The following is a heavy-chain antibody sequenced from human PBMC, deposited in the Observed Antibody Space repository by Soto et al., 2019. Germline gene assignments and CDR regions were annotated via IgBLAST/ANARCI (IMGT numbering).Heavy chain of an antibody. CDR1: GFTVSSYA. CDR2: ISAST. V-gene: IGHV3-23*01. D-gene: IGHD6-13*01. J-gene: IGHJ4*02. Sequence: GGSLRLSCAASGFTVSSYALNWVRHAPEKGLEWVSGISASTYYADSVKGRFTISRDTSKNTLYLQMNSLRAEDTVIYFCAIRMYSTRWYYLDYWGQGTLVTVSS. CDR3: AIRMYSTRWYYLDY.